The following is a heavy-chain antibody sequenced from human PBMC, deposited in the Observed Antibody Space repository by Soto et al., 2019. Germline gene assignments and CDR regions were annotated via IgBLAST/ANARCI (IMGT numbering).Heavy chain of an antibody. CDR2: ISAYNGNT. CDR3: ARVKYSPPYYYDYGMDV. J-gene: IGHJ6*02. CDR1: GYTFTSYG. Sequence: QVQLVHSGAEVKKPGASVNVSCKAAGYTFTSYGISWVRQAPGQALEWMGWISAYNGNTKYAQTLPGRITISTDTSTSTAYLELRSRRSDDTAVYYCARVKYSPPYYYDYGMDVWGQGTRVTVSS. V-gene: IGHV1-18*01. D-gene: IGHD5-18*01.